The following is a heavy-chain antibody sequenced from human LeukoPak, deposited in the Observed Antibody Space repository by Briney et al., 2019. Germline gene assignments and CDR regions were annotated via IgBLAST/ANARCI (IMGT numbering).Heavy chain of an antibody. CDR3: ARGFYSSGWYDY. D-gene: IGHD6-19*01. Sequence: ASVKVSCEASGYTFTGYYMHWVRQAPGQGLEWMGWINPNSGGTNYAQKFQGRVTMTRDTSISTAYMELSSLRSEDTAVYYCARGFYSSGWYDYWGQGTLVTVSS. CDR1: GYTFTGYY. V-gene: IGHV1-2*02. J-gene: IGHJ4*02. CDR2: INPNSGGT.